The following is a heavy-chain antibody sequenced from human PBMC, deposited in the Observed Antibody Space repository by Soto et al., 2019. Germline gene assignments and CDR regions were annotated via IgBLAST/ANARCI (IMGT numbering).Heavy chain of an antibody. V-gene: IGHV4-31*02. CDR2: IYYTGSA. CDR1: GGAISGRGDY. CDR3: AREAYYYDSSGYFSKYFAS. Sequence: SETLSHTRTVAGGAISGRGDYWSCIRQHPGKGLEWIGYIYYTGSAYYNPSLKSRLTISVDTSKNQFSLKLSSVTAEDTAVYYCAREAYYYDSSGYFSKYFASWGQRTLVTVSS. D-gene: IGHD3-22*01. J-gene: IGHJ4*02.